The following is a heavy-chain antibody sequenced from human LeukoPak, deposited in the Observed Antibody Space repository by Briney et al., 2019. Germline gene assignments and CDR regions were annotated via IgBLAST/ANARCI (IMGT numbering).Heavy chain of an antibody. CDR3: AKEGGSRGYFDY. V-gene: IGHV3-23*01. CDR2: ISGSGGST. Sequence: PGGSLRLSCAASGFTFSRYTMSWVRQAPGKGLAGVSAISGSGGSTYYADSVKGRFTISRDNSKNTLYLQMNSLRAEDTAVYYCAKEGGSRGYFDYWGQGTLVTVSS. CDR1: GFTFSRYT. J-gene: IGHJ4*02.